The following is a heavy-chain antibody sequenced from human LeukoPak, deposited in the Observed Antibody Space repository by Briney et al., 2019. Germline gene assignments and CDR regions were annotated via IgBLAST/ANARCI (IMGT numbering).Heavy chain of an antibody. V-gene: IGHV4-39*07. J-gene: IGHJ5*02. D-gene: IGHD5-12*01. Sequence: SETLSLTCTVSSGSISTSNYYWGWVRQPPGKALEWIGNIFYSGSTYYSPSLKSRVTISLDTSRNQFSLKLSSVTAADTAVYYCARAPRWLRAKNWFDPWGQGTLVTVSS. CDR3: ARAPRWLRAKNWFDP. CDR2: IFYSGST. CDR1: SGSISTSNYY.